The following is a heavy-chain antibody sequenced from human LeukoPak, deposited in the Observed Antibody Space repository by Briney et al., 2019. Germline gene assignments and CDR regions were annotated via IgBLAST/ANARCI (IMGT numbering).Heavy chain of an antibody. D-gene: IGHD3-22*01. J-gene: IGHJ5*02. Sequence: PSETLSLTCAVYGWTLSDYYWSWIRQPPGKGLEWMGEINHSGSKNYNPSLRSRVTISVDTSKNQFSLKLSTVSAADTAVYYCARWRSNYYDTSGRRFDPWGEGTLVTVSS. CDR3: ARWRSNYYDTSGRRFDP. CDR1: GWTLSDYY. CDR2: INHSGSK. V-gene: IGHV4-34*01.